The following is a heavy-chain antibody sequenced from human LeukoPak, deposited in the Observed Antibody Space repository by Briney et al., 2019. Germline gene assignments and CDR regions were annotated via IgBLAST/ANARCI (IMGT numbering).Heavy chain of an antibody. CDR1: GFTFSSYG. D-gene: IGHD3-22*01. CDR3: AKTMSPYYYDSSGF. Sequence: GGSLRLSCAASGFTFSSYGMHWVRQAPGKGLEWVAFIRYDGSNKYYADSVKGRFTISRDNSKNTLYLQMNSLRAEDTAVCYCAKTMSPYYYDSSGFWGQGTLVTVSS. CDR2: IRYDGSNK. V-gene: IGHV3-30*02. J-gene: IGHJ1*01.